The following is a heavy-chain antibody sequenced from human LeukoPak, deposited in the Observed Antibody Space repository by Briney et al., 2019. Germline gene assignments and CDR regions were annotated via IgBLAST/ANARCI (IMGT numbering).Heavy chain of an antibody. CDR2: IYYRVTS. CDR3: ATSPGLGYSSSLTGVDY. J-gene: IGHJ4*02. CDR1: GDSISTYY. V-gene: IGHV4-59*08. D-gene: IGHD6-6*01. Sequence: SETLSLTCTVSGDSISTYYWSWIRQPPGKGLEWIGYIYYRVTSDYNPSLKSRVTISVDTSKNQFSLKLSSVTAADTAVYYCATSPGLGYSSSLTGVDYWGQGTLVTVSS.